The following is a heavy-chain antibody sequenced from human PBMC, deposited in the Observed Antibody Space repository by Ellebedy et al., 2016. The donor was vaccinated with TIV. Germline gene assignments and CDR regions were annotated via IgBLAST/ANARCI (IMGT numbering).Heavy chain of an antibody. D-gene: IGHD3-16*01. J-gene: IGHJ4*02. CDR1: GYSFSTYA. V-gene: IGHV1-3*01. CDR2: INAGNGDT. Sequence: AASVKVSCKAYGYSFSTYAMHWVRQAPGQRLEWLGMINAGNGDTNCPQKFQGSVTITRDTSASTAYMELNGLRSEDTAVYYCAREWWGGEFDYWGQGTLVTVSS. CDR3: AREWWGGEFDY.